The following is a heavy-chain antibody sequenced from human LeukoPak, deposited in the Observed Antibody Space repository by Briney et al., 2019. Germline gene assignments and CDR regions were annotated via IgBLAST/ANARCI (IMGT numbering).Heavy chain of an antibody. D-gene: IGHD3-10*01. Sequence: PGGSLRLSCAASGFTFSDYYMSWIRQAPGKGLEWVSYISSSGSTIYYADSVKGRFTISRDNAKNSLYLQMNSLRAEDTAVYYCARAGITMVRGVINVYYYYYMDVWGKGTTVTISS. J-gene: IGHJ6*03. CDR3: ARAGITMVRGVINVYYYYYMDV. CDR1: GFTFSDYY. CDR2: ISSSGSTI. V-gene: IGHV3-11*04.